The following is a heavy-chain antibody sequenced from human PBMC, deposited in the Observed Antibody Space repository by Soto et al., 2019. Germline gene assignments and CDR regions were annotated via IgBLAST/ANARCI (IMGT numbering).Heavy chain of an antibody. J-gene: IGHJ5*01. V-gene: IGHV4-59*01. CDR1: GGSISSYY. D-gene: IGHD3-10*01. Sequence: SETLSLTCTVSGGSISSYYWSWIRQPPGKGLEWIGYIYYSGSTNYNPSLKSRVTISVDTSKNQFSLKLGSVTAADTAVYYCAREVRHGVDSVWFDSWGQGTLVTVSS. CDR3: AREVRHGVDSVWFDS. CDR2: IYYSGST.